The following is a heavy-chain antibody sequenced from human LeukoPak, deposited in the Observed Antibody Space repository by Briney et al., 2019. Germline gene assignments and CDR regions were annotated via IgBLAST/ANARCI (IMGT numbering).Heavy chain of an antibody. Sequence: ASVKVSCKASGGTFSSHDISWVRQAPGQGLEWMGWISAYNGNTNYAQKLQGRVTMTTDTSTSTAYMELRSLRSDDTAVYYCAREGYSGYDYIVDYWGQGTLVTVSS. D-gene: IGHD5-12*01. CDR1: GGTFSSHD. CDR3: AREGYSGYDYIVDY. J-gene: IGHJ4*02. CDR2: ISAYNGNT. V-gene: IGHV1-18*01.